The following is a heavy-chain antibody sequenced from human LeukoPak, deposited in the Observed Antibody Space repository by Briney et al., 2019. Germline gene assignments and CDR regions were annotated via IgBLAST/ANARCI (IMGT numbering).Heavy chain of an antibody. CDR3: ARDLGGSYFLYYYYYGMDV. V-gene: IGHV3-30*19. Sequence: GGSLRLSCVASGFTFSTYGMHWVRQAPGKGLEWVAVISYDGSNKYYADSVKGRFTISRDNSKNTLYLQMNSLRAEDTAVYYCARDLGGSYFLYYYYYGMDVWGQGTTVTVSS. D-gene: IGHD1-26*01. CDR1: GFTFSTYG. J-gene: IGHJ6*02. CDR2: ISYDGSNK.